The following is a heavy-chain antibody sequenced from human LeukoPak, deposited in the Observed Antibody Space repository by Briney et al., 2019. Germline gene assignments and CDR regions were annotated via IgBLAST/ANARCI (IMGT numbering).Heavy chain of an antibody. CDR1: GFTFTSYA. D-gene: IGHD3/OR15-3a*01. CDR2: ISYDGSNK. Sequence: PGGSLRLSCAASGFTFTSYAMTWVRQAPGKGLEWVAVISYDGSNKYYADSVKGRFTISRDNSKNTLYLQMNSLRAEDTAVYYCAKDFGPIYGDYFDYWGQGTLVTVSS. V-gene: IGHV3-30*18. J-gene: IGHJ4*02. CDR3: AKDFGPIYGDYFDY.